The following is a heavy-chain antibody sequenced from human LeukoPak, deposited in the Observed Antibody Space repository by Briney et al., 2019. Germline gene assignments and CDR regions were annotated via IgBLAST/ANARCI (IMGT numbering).Heavy chain of an antibody. CDR2: IYYSGST. CDR1: GGSISSSSYY. D-gene: IGHD3-22*01. J-gene: IGHJ5*02. Sequence: SETLSLTCTVSGGSISSSSYYWGWIRQPPGKGLEWIGSIYYSGSTYYNPSLKSRVTISVDTSKNQFSLKLSSVTAADTAVYYSAITMISENNLFDPWGQETLVTVPS. V-gene: IGHV4-39*01. CDR3: AITMISENNLFDP.